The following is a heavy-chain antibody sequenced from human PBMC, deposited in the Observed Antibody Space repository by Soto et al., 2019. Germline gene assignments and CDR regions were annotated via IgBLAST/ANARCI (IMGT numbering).Heavy chain of an antibody. CDR1: GGSISSGGYY. CDR3: ARRHVLVIGAARGDAFDI. J-gene: IGHJ3*02. D-gene: IGHD2-8*02. V-gene: IGHV4-31*02. Sequence: SETLSLTCTVSGGSISSGGYYWSWIRQHPGKGLEWIGYIYHSGDTYYNPSLKSRVTISLDTSKNQFSLKLSSVTAADTAVYFCARRHVLVIGAARGDAFDIWGQGTMVTVSS. CDR2: IYHSGDT.